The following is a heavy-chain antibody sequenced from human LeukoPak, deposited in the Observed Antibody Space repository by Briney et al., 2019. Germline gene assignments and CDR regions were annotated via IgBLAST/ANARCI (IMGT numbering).Heavy chain of an antibody. D-gene: IGHD3-16*01. V-gene: IGHV3-7*01. J-gene: IGHJ4*02. CDR1: GFTFSSYW. CDR3: GRGGLWGGDY. CDR2: IKADGGDK. Sequence: PGGSLRLSCAASGFTFSSYWMTWVRQAPGRGLEWVATIKADGGDKYYVNSVKGRFTIPRCNAKNSLSLQMDSLRAKDTAVYYWGRGGLWGGDYWGQGTLVTVSS.